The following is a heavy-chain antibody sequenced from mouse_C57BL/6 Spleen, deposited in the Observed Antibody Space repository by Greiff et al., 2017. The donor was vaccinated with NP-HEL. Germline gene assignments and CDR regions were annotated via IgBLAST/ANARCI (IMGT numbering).Heavy chain of an antibody. CDR2: ISSGGSYT. D-gene: IGHD2-5*01. Sequence: EVQLVESGGDLVKPGGSLKLSCAASGFTFSSYGMSWVRQTPDKRLEWVATISSGGSYTYYPDSVKGRFTISRDNAKNTLYLQMSSLKSEDTAMYYCARRAYYSNYDAMGCWGQGTSVTVSS. CDR1: GFTFSSYG. V-gene: IGHV5-6*01. J-gene: IGHJ4*01. CDR3: ARRAYYSNYDAMGC.